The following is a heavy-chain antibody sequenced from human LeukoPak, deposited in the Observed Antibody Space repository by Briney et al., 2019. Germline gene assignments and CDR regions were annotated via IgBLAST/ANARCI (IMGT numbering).Heavy chain of an antibody. V-gene: IGHV3-7*01. CDR2: IKQDGSEK. CDR1: GFTFSTYS. J-gene: IGHJ6*02. CDR3: AKYCGGDCYGMDV. D-gene: IGHD2-21*01. Sequence: GGSLRLSCAASGFTFSTYSMSWVRQAPGKGLEWVANIKQDGSEKDYVDSVKGRFTISRDNAKNSVYLQMNSLRAEDTAVYYCAKYCGGDCYGMDVWGQGTTVTVSS.